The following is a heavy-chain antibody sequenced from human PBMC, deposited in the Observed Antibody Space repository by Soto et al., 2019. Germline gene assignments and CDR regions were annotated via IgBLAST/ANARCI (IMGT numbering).Heavy chain of an antibody. V-gene: IGHV1-69*13. CDR2: IIPIFGTA. J-gene: IGHJ6*02. Sequence: SVKVSCKASGGTFSSYAISWVRQAPGQGLEWMGGIIPIFGTANYAQKFQGRVTITADESTSTAYMELSSLRSEDTAVYYCARDCSSTSCYTSYYYYGMDVWGQGTTVTVSS. D-gene: IGHD2-2*02. CDR3: ARDCSSTSCYTSYYYYGMDV. CDR1: GGTFSSYA.